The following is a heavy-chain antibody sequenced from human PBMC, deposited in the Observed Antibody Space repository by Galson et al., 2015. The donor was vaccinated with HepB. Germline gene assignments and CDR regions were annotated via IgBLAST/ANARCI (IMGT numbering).Heavy chain of an antibody. J-gene: IGHJ6*02. CDR3: AKAVALYFYYGLDV. Sequence: SLRLSCATSGFSFGRYAMSWVRQAPGKGLEWVSAITGSGGSTYYADSVKGRFTISRDNSKNTLHLQVNRLRAEDTAVYYCAKAVALYFYYGLDVWGQGTTVTVSS. V-gene: IGHV3-23*01. CDR2: ITGSGGST. CDR1: GFSFGRYA.